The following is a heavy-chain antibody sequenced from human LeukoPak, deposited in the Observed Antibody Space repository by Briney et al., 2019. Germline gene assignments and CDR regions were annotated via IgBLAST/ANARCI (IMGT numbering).Heavy chain of an antibody. Sequence: GGSLRLSCSASGFTLSNYAMYWVRQPPGKGLKCVSGISRIGGDTYYADSVKGRFTISRDNSKNTLYLQMSSLRPEDTAMYYCVKAPLPGAAPIEIWGQGTMVTVSS. CDR2: ISRIGGDT. V-gene: IGHV3-64D*06. CDR1: GFTLSNYA. CDR3: VKAPLPGAAPIEI. D-gene: IGHD6-25*01. J-gene: IGHJ3*02.